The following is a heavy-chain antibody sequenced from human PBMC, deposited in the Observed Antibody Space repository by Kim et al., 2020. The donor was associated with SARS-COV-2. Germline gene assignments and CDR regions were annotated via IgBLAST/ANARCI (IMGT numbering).Heavy chain of an antibody. V-gene: IGHV7-4-1*02. J-gene: IGHJ4*02. Sequence: TYAQGFTGRFVFSLDPSVSTAYLQISSLKAEDTAVYYCARESGRGATIDYWGQGTLVTVSS. D-gene: IGHD1-26*01. CDR3: ARESGRGATIDY.